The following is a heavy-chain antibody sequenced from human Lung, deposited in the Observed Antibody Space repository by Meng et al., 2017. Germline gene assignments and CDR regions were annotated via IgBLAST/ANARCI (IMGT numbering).Heavy chain of an antibody. Sequence: QVQRQEPGPALVKPSGTLSLTRAVSGGSISSSNWWSWVRQPPGKGLEWIGEIYHSGSTNYNPSLKSRVTISVDKSKNQFSLKLSSVTAADTAVYYCARGSITMVRGVSVFDPWSQGTLVTVSS. CDR1: GGSISSSNW. CDR3: ARGSITMVRGVSVFDP. V-gene: IGHV4-4*02. D-gene: IGHD3-10*01. CDR2: IYHSGST. J-gene: IGHJ5*02.